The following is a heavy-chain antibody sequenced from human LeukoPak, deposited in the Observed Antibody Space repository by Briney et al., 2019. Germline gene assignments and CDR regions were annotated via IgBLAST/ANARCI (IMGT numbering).Heavy chain of an antibody. V-gene: IGHV3-21*06. Sequence: PGGSLRLSCAASGFTFSTFAMLWVRLSPGKGLVCVSSITGSGPYILYADSVKRRFTISRDNTKNLLYLEMNSLRAEDTAMYYCVRDVGAVRGEVYFDYWGQGTLVTVSS. J-gene: IGHJ4*02. D-gene: IGHD3-16*01. CDR2: ITGSGPYI. CDR1: GFTFSTFA. CDR3: VRDVGAVRGEVYFDY.